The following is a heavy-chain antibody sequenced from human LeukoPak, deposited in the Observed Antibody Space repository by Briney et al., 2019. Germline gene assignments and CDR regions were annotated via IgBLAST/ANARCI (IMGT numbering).Heavy chain of an antibody. CDR2: IGGSGSRT. CDR3: AKLNIAVADKDY. V-gene: IGHV3-23*01. Sequence: GGSLRLSCAASGFTFSSYTMSWVRQAPGKGLEWVSAIGGSGSRTSYADSVKGRFAISRDNSKNTLYLQINSLRAEDTAVYYCAKLNIAVADKDYWGQGTLVTVSS. CDR1: GFTFSSYT. J-gene: IGHJ4*02. D-gene: IGHD6-19*01.